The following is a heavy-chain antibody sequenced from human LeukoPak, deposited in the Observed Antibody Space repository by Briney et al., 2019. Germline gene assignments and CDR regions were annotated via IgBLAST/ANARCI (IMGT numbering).Heavy chain of an antibody. CDR1: GYTFTGYY. J-gene: IGHJ5*02. Sequence: ASGKVSCKASGYTFTGYYIHWVRQAPGQGLEWMGWINPNSGDTNYAQKFQGRVTMTRDTSITTAYMELSRLRSDDTAVYYCARPSGMAAAGTLLSFDPWGQGTLVTVSS. V-gene: IGHV1-2*02. D-gene: IGHD6-13*01. CDR2: INPNSGDT. CDR3: ARPSGMAAAGTLLSFDP.